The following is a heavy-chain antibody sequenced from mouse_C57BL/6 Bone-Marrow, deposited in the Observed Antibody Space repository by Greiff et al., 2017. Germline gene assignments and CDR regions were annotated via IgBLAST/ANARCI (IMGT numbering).Heavy chain of an antibody. Sequence: EVQLQQSGAELVRPGASVKLSCTASGFNIKDDYMHWVKQRPEQGLEWIGWIDPENGDTEYASKFQGKATITADTSSTTAYLQLSSLTSEDTAVYYCTDPIYDGYYFDVWGTGTTVTVAS. J-gene: IGHJ1*03. CDR3: TDPIYDGYYFDV. CDR2: IDPENGDT. CDR1: GFNIKDDY. V-gene: IGHV14-4*01. D-gene: IGHD2-3*01.